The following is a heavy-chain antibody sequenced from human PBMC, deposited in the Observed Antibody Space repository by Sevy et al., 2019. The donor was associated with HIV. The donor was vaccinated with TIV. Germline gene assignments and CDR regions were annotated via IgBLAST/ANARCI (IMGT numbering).Heavy chain of an antibody. CDR3: AGERDYYDSSGETNCFDF. CDR2: IKEDGSEK. D-gene: IGHD3-22*01. Sequence: GGSLRLSCAASGFTFSSYWMSWVRQAPGKGLEWVANIKEDGSEKYYVDSVKGRFTISRDNAKNSLYLQMNSLRAEDTAVYYCAGERDYYDSSGETNCFDFWGQGTLVTVSS. J-gene: IGHJ4*02. CDR1: GFTFSSYW. V-gene: IGHV3-7*01.